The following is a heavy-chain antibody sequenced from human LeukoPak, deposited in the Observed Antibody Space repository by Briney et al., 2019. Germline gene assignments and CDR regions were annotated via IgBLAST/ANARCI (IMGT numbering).Heavy chain of an antibody. J-gene: IGHJ6*02. CDR2: IYYSGST. CDR1: GGSISSYY. D-gene: IGHD2-8*01. CDR3: ARDRLSGMDV. Sequence: PSETLSLTCTVSGGSISSYYWSWIRQPPGKGLEWIGYIYYSGSTNYNPSLKSRVTISVDTSKNQFSLKLSSVTAADTAAYYCARDRLSGMDVWGQGTTVTVSS. V-gene: IGHV4-59*01.